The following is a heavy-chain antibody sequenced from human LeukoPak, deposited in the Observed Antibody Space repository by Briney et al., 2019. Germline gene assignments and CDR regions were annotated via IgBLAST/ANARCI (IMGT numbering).Heavy chain of an antibody. J-gene: IGHJ3*02. D-gene: IGHD1-26*01. CDR3: AREMEARSSNAFDI. Sequence: SETLSLTCTVSGDSISSYYWSWIRQPAGKGLEWIGRIHISETTNNNPSLKSRVTMSLDTSKNQFSLRLSSVTAADTAVYHCAREMEARSSNAFDIWGQGTMVTVSS. CDR2: IHISETT. CDR1: GDSISSYY. V-gene: IGHV4-4*07.